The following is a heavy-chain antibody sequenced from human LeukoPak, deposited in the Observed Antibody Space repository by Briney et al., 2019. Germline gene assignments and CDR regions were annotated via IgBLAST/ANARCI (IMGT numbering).Heavy chain of an antibody. Sequence: SETLSLTCTVSGGSISSGGYYWSWIRPHPGKGLEWIGYIYYSGSTYYNLSLKSRVTISVDTSKNQFSLKLSSVTAADTAVYYCASGRGPTYYYDSSGYYSWGQGTLVTVSS. D-gene: IGHD3-22*01. CDR3: ASGRGPTYYYDSSGYYS. J-gene: IGHJ4*02. CDR2: IYYSGST. CDR1: GGSISSGGYY. V-gene: IGHV4-31*03.